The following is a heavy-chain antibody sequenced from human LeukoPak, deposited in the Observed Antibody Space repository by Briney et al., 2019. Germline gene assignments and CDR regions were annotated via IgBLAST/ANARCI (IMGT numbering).Heavy chain of an antibody. CDR3: ARGLARHYYDSSGYYSTPYYYYYMDV. CDR1: GYTFTSYD. D-gene: IGHD3-22*01. V-gene: IGHV1-8*03. J-gene: IGHJ6*03. CDR2: MNPNSGNT. Sequence: ASVKVSCKASGYTFTSYDINWVRQATGQGLEWMGWMNPNSGNTGYAQKFQGRVTITRNTSISTAYMELSSLRSEDTAVYYCARGLARHYYDSSGYYSTPYYYYYMDVWGKGTTVTVSS.